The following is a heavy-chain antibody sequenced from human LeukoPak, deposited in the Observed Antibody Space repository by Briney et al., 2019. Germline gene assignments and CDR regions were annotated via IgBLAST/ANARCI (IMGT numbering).Heavy chain of an antibody. CDR2: IYYSGST. J-gene: IGHJ5*02. Sequence: SETLSLTCTVSGGSISSGGYYWSWIPQHPGKGLEWIGYIYYSGSTYYNPSLKSRVTISVDTSKNQFSLKLSSVTAADTAVYYCARVGSYGPFDPWGQGTLVTVSS. CDR1: GGSISSGGYY. CDR3: ARVGSYGPFDP. D-gene: IGHD5-18*01. V-gene: IGHV4-31*03.